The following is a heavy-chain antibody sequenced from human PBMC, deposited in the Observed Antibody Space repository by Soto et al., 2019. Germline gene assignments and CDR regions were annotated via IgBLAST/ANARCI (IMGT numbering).Heavy chain of an antibody. D-gene: IGHD1-1*01. Sequence: GGSLRLSCAASGFRFSNSWMNWVRQAPGKGLEWVANIKEDGSEKDYVDSVKGRFTISRDNAKNSLFLQMSSLRPDDTAVYYCVGGHWLWGQGTLVTVSS. V-gene: IGHV3-7*04. CDR3: VGGHWL. J-gene: IGHJ4*02. CDR2: IKEDGSEK. CDR1: GFRFSNSW.